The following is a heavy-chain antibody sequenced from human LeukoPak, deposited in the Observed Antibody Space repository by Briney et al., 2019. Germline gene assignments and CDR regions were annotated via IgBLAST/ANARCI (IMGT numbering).Heavy chain of an antibody. J-gene: IGHJ4*02. Sequence: SQTLSFTCAISGDSVSSNSAAWSWIRQYPSRGLEWPGRKYYKFKWYNEYAVSAKSRITINPDTSKNQFSLQLNSVIPEDTSVYSCVRELSGHDYGGQGTLVTVSS. CDR2: KYYKFKWYN. V-gene: IGHV6-1*01. CDR3: VRELSGHDY. D-gene: IGHD3-3*01. CDR1: GDSVSSNSAA.